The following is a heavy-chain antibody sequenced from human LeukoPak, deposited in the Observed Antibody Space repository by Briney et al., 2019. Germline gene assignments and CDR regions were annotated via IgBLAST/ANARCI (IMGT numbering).Heavy chain of an antibody. CDR3: AKSTTRLFDWPHDY. CDR2: ISYDGINK. D-gene: IGHD3-9*01. V-gene: IGHV3-30*18. J-gene: IGHJ4*02. CDR1: GFTFSSYG. Sequence: PGGSLRLSCAASGFTFSSYGMHWVRQAPGKGLEWVAVISYDGINKYYAVSVKGRFTIHRDNSKNTLYLQMNSLRAEDTAVYYCAKSTTRLFDWPHDYWGQGTLVTVSS.